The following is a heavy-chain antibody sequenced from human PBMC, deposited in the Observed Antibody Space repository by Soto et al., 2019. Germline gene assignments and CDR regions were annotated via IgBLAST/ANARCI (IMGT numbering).Heavy chain of an antibody. Sequence: ASVKVSCKASGYTFTSYAMHWVRQAPGQRLEWMGWINAGNGNTKYSQKFQGRVTITRDTSASTAYMELRSLRSEDTAVYYCATEYVDDILTGYYPDYYYGMDVWGQGTTVTVSS. V-gene: IGHV1-3*01. CDR2: INAGNGNT. CDR1: GYTFTSYA. CDR3: ATEYVDDILTGYYPDYYYGMDV. D-gene: IGHD3-9*01. J-gene: IGHJ6*02.